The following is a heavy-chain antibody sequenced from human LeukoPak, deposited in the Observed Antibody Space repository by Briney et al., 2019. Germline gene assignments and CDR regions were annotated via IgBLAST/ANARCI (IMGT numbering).Heavy chain of an antibody. V-gene: IGHV4-61*01. CDR2: IYNSGST. D-gene: IGHD3-9*01. J-gene: IGHJ4*02. Sequence: SETLSLTCTVSGGSISSSSYCWSWIRQPPGKGLEWIGYIYNSGSTNYNPSLKSRVTISVDTSKNQFSLKLSSVTAADTAVYYCARMGRYFDWLSYSSGYYFDYWGQGTLVTVSS. CDR3: ARMGRYFDWLSYSSGYYFDY. CDR1: GGSISSSSYC.